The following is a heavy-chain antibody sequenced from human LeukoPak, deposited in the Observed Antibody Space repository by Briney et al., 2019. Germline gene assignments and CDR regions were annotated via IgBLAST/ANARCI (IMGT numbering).Heavy chain of an antibody. V-gene: IGHV1-2*02. Sequence: ASVKVSCKASGYTFTGYYMHWVRQAPGQGLEWMGWINPNSGGTNYAQKFQGRVTMTRDTSISTAYMELSRLRSDDTAVYYCARWVHVDTAMVKDYWGRGTLVTVSS. CDR1: GYTFTGYY. D-gene: IGHD5-18*01. CDR2: INPNSGGT. CDR3: ARWVHVDTAMVKDY. J-gene: IGHJ4*02.